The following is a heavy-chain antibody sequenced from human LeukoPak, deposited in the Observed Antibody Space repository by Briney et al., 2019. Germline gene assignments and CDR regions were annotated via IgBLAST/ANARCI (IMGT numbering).Heavy chain of an antibody. CDR1: GFTFSSYG. J-gene: IGHJ4*02. V-gene: IGHV3-30*02. CDR2: IRYDGSNK. Sequence: GGSLRLSCAASGFTFSSYGMHWVRQAPGKGLEWVAFIRYDGSNKYYADSVKGRFTISRDNSKNTLYLQMNSLRAEDTAVYYCAKDLVRLAAAGTWDYWGQGTLVTASS. CDR3: AKDLVRLAAAGTWDY. D-gene: IGHD6-13*01.